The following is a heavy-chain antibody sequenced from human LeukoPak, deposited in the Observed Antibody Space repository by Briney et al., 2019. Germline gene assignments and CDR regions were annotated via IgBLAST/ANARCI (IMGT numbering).Heavy chain of an antibody. CDR3: ARGKPFDY. Sequence: PGGSLRLSCAASGYTFSSYSVNWVRQAPGKGLEWVSSISGSSTYIYYADSVKGRFTISRDNAKNPLYLQMNSLRAEDTAVYYCARGKPFDYWGQGILVTVSS. V-gene: IGHV3-21*01. CDR2: ISGSSTYI. J-gene: IGHJ4*02. CDR1: GYTFSSYS.